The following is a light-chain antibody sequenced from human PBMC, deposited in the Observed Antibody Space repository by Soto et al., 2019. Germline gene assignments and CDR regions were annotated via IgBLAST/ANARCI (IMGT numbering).Light chain of an antibody. Sequence: QSALTQPRSVSGSPGQSVTISCTGTRSDVGGYNYVSWYQHHPGKAPKLMIYDVSKRPSGVPDRFSGSKSGNTASLTISGLQAEDEADYYCCSYAGGFTWVFGGGTKVTVL. V-gene: IGLV2-11*01. CDR3: CSYAGGFTWV. CDR2: DVS. CDR1: RSDVGGYNY. J-gene: IGLJ3*02.